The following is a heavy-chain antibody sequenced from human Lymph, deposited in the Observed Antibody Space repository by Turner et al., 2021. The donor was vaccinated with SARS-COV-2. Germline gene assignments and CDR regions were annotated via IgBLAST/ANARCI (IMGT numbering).Heavy chain of an antibody. CDR3: ARRRQWFVHWYFDL. J-gene: IGHJ2*01. CDR1: GGSISSSRYY. Sequence: QLQLQESGPGPVKPSETLSLTCTVSGGSISSSRYYWGWIRQPPGKGLEWIGSMYYSGSTYYNPSLKSRVTISVDTSKNQFSLKLSSVTAADTAVYYCARRRQWFVHWYFDLWGRGTLVTVSS. D-gene: IGHD6-19*01. V-gene: IGHV4-39*01. CDR2: MYYSGST.